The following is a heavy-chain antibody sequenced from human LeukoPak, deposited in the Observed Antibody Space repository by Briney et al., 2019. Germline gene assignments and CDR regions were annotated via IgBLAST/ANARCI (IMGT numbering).Heavy chain of an antibody. CDR1: GGSISSYY. D-gene: IGHD3-3*01. CDR2: IYTSGST. V-gene: IGHV4-4*07. J-gene: IGHJ4*02. Sequence: PSETLSLTCTVSGGSISSYYWSWIWQPAGKGLEWIGRIYTSGSTNYNPSLKSRVTMSVDTSKNQFSLKLSSVTAADTAVYYCARGLRYDFWSGYHTFDYWGQGTLVTVSS. CDR3: ARGLRYDFWSGYHTFDY.